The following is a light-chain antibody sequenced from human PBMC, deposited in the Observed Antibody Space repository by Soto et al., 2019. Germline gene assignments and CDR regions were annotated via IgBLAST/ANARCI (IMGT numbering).Light chain of an antibody. V-gene: IGKV3-20*01. J-gene: IGKJ5*01. CDR2: GAS. Sequence: IVLTQSPGTLSLSPGGRATFSCRASQSVSSSYLAWYQQKPGQAPRLLIYGASSRATGIPDRFSGSGSGTDFTLTINRLEPEDFAVYYCQQYGSSITFGQGTRLEIK. CDR3: QQYGSSIT. CDR1: QSVSSSY.